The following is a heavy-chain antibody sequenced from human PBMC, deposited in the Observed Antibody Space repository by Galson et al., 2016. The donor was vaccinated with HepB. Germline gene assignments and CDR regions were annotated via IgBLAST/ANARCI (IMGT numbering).Heavy chain of an antibody. J-gene: IGHJ2*01. Sequence: SLRLSCADSGFTLSSDSMNWFRQAPGKGLEWISSISRSSSLIYYADSVTGRFTISRDNAKRSLYLQMNSLRVEDTAVYYCVREGGYCYGDSCRYFDLWGRGTVVTVSS. D-gene: IGHD2-15*01. CDR1: GFTLSSDS. CDR2: ISRSSSLI. V-gene: IGHV3-21*01. CDR3: VREGGYCYGDSCRYFDL.